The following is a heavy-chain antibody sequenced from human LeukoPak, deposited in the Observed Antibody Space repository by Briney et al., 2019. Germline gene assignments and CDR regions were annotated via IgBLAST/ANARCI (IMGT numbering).Heavy chain of an antibody. CDR1: AFTFSSYD. CDR3: ARGVEDYDLWSGSSDLYYFDY. D-gene: IGHD3-3*01. CDR2: IGTAGDT. J-gene: IGHJ4*02. Sequence: PGGSLRLSCAASAFTFSSYDMHWVRQATGKGREWVSAIGTAGDTYYPGSVKGRSTISRENAKNALYLQTRSLGAGDTAVHYCARGVEDYDLWSGSSDLYYFDYWGQGTLVTVSS. V-gene: IGHV3-13*01.